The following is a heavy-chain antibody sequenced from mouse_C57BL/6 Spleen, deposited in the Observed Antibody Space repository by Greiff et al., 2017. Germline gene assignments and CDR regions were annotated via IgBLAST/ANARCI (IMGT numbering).Heavy chain of an antibody. V-gene: IGHV1-69*01. Sequence: QVQLKESGAELVMPGASVKLSCKASGYTFTSYWMHWVKQRPGQGLEWIGEIDPSDSYTNYNQKFKGKSTLTVDKSSSTAYMQLSSLTSEDSAVYYCARWDYDPLYYAMDYWGQGTSVTVSS. J-gene: IGHJ4*01. CDR1: GYTFTSYW. CDR3: ARWDYDPLYYAMDY. D-gene: IGHD2-4*01. CDR2: IDPSDSYT.